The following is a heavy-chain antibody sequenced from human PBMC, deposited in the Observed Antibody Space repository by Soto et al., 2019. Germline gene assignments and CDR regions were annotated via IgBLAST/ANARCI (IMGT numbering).Heavy chain of an antibody. CDR3: VRGGSANYYGLFDS. CDR2: IKSDASTI. J-gene: IGHJ4*02. V-gene: IGHV3-74*03. CDR1: GFTFSSYW. Sequence: ESGGGLVQPGGSLRLSCAASGFTFSSYWMHWVRQVPGKGLVWVSRIKSDASTIMYADSVKGRFTISRDNAKNTLYPQVNSLRPEDTAVYYCVRGGSANYYGLFDSWGQGTLVTVSS. D-gene: IGHD1-26*01.